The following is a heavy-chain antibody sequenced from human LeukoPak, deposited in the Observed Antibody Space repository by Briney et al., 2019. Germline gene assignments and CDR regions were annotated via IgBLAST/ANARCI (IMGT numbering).Heavy chain of an antibody. CDR2: IHHSGST. J-gene: IGHJ4*02. CDR3: ANQRGATPYYFDY. CDR1: GYSFNSGYY. Sequence: SETLPLTCTVSGYSFNSGYYWGWIRQAPGKGLEWFGNIHHSGSTYYNPSLKSRVTISVDSSKNEFSLKLNSVTAADTAVYYCANQRGATPYYFDYWGQGTLVTVSS. V-gene: IGHV4-38-2*02. D-gene: IGHD1-26*01.